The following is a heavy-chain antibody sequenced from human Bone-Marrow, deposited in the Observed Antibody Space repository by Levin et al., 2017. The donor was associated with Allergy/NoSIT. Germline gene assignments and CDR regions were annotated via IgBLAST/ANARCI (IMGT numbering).Heavy chain of an antibody. V-gene: IGHV4-34*01. J-gene: IGHJ4*02. Sequence: SETLSLTCGLYGGSFSGYYWSWIRQSPGRGLEWIGEIDTSGSTTYNPSLESRVTICLDKSKNVFSLLLTSVAAADTAVYYCRLRGSRSIAAFDLWGQGTQVTVSS. D-gene: IGHD3-10*01. CDR2: IDTSGST. CDR3: RLRGSRSIAAFDL. CDR1: GGSFSGYY.